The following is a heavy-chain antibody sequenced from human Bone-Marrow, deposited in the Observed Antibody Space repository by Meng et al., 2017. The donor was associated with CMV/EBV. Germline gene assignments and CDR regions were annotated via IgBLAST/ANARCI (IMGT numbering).Heavy chain of an antibody. CDR1: SLSTSGVG. D-gene: IGHD3-3*01. CDR2: IYWNDDK. CDR3: AHGYDFWSVFPRGWFDP. Sequence: SLSTSGVGVGWIRQPPGKALEWLALIYWNDDKRYSPSLKSRLTITKDTSKNQVVLTMTNMDPVDTATYYCAHGYDFWSVFPRGWFDPWGQGTLVTRLL. J-gene: IGHJ5*02. V-gene: IGHV2-5*01.